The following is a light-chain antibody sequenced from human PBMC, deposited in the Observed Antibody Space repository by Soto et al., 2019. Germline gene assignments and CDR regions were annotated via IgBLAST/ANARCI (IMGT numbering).Light chain of an antibody. CDR3: CSYAGSYTHYV. J-gene: IGLJ1*01. CDR2: DVS. Sequence: QSVLTQPRSVPGSPGQSVTISCTGTSSDVGGYNYVSWYQQHPGKAPKLMIYDVSKRPSGVPDLFSGSKSGNTASLTISGLQAEDEADYYCCSYAGSYTHYVFGTGTKLTVL. CDR1: SSDVGGYNY. V-gene: IGLV2-11*01.